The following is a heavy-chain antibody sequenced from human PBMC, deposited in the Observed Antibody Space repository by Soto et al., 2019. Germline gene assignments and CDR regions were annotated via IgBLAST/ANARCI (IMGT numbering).Heavy chain of an antibody. CDR1: GFTFGDFT. CDR3: AKPFPGKTYFLSGMDV. V-gene: IGHV3-23*01. D-gene: IGHD2-21*01. CDR2: ISRSGDRT. Sequence: VQLSQSGGGLVQPGESLSLSCSGSGFTFGDFTMSWIRQSPGKGLEWVCTISRSGDRTFYADSVRGRLTVSRDNSKNALDLQGNRLGARDTGRYYLAKPFPGKTYFLSGMDVLGQGTAVTVSS. J-gene: IGHJ6*02.